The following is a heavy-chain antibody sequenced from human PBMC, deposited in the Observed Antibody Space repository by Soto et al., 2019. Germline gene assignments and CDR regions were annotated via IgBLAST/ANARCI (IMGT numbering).Heavy chain of an antibody. Sequence: KPSETLSLTCTVSCGSVSSGSYYWSWIRQPPGKGLEWIGFIYYSGSTSYYPSFKSRVTISLDTSRNQFSLKLSSVTAADTAVYYCARAASYASSYYFDFWGQGTLVTVSS. V-gene: IGHV4-61*01. CDR2: IYYSGST. J-gene: IGHJ4*02. CDR1: CGSVSSGSYY. D-gene: IGHD6-6*01. CDR3: ARAASYASSYYFDF.